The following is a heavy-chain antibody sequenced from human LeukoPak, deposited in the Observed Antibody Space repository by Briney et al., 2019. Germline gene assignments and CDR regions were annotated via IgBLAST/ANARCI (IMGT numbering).Heavy chain of an antibody. D-gene: IGHD6-13*01. CDR3: AKDQGAAAGYYYYYGMDV. Sequence: GGSLRLSCAASGFTFDDYAMHWVRQTPGKGLEWVSGISWNSGSIGYADSVKGRFTISRDNAKNSLYLQMNSLRAEDTALYYCAKDQGAAAGYYYYYGMDVWGQGTTVTVSS. CDR2: ISWNSGSI. J-gene: IGHJ6*02. CDR1: GFTFDDYA. V-gene: IGHV3-9*01.